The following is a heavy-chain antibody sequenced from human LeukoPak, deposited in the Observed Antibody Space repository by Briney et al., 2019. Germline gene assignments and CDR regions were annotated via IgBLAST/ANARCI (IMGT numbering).Heavy chain of an antibody. V-gene: IGHV4-61*02. CDR3: ARGGTIFGRDWFDP. CDR2: IYTSGST. D-gene: IGHD3-3*01. Sequence: SQTLSLTCTVSGGSISSGSYYWSWIRQPAGKGLEWIGRIYTSGSTNYNPSLKSRVTISVDTSKNQFSLKLSSVTAADTAVYYCARGGTIFGRDWFDPWGQGTLVTVSS. CDR1: GGSISSGSYY. J-gene: IGHJ5*02.